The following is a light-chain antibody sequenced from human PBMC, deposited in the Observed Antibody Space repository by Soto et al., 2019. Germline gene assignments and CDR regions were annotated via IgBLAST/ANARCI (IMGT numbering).Light chain of an antibody. CDR1: SSNIGAGYD. V-gene: IGLV1-40*01. CDR2: GNS. CDR3: QSYDSSQEV. J-gene: IGLJ1*01. Sequence: QSVLTQPPSVSGAPGQRVTISCTGSSSNIGAGYDVHWYQQLPGTAPKLLTYGNSNRPSGVPDRFSGSKSGTSASLAITGLQAEDEADYYCQSYDSSQEVFGTGTKVTVL.